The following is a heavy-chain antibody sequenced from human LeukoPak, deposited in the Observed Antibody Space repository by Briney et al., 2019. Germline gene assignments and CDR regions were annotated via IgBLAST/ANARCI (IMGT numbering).Heavy chain of an antibody. Sequence: RGSLRLSCAASVITFSSYGMHCVRQAPGKGLEWVAVIWYDGSNKYYAGSVKGRFTISRDNSKNTLYLQMNSLRAEATAVYYCAKDGPGNWNYGPHAFDIRGQGTMVTVSS. V-gene: IGHV3-33*06. CDR1: VITFSSYG. CDR3: AKDGPGNWNYGPHAFDI. D-gene: IGHD1-7*01. CDR2: IWYDGSNK. J-gene: IGHJ3*02.